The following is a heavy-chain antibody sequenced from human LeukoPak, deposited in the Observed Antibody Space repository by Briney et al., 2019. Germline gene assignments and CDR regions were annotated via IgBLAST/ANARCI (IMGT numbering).Heavy chain of an antibody. CDR3: ARIRDGYNDAYDI. J-gene: IGHJ3*02. Sequence: AASVKVSCKASGYTFTNSYIHWVRQAPGQVLEWMGLINPDGGNTNYAQNFQGRLTLTRDTSTSTVYMELSSLRSEDTAIYYCARIRDGYNDAYDIWGQGTVVTVPS. D-gene: IGHD5-24*01. CDR2: INPDGGNT. V-gene: IGHV1-46*01. CDR1: GYTFTNSY.